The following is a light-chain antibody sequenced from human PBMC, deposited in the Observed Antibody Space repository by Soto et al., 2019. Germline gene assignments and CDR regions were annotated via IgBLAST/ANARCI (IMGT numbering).Light chain of an antibody. CDR1: NIGSEN. Sequence: YELTQPPSVSVAPGQTARITCGGNNIGSENVQWYQQYPGQAPVLVVYDDSDRPSGIPERFSGSKSGNTATLTISRVEAGDEADYHCQVWSSTGEPVVFGGGTKLTVL. V-gene: IGLV3-21*02. CDR2: DDS. J-gene: IGLJ2*01. CDR3: QVWSSTGEPVV.